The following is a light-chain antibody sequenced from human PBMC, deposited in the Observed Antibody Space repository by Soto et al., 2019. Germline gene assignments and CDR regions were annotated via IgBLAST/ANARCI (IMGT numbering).Light chain of an antibody. J-gene: IGKJ5*01. CDR2: AAS. V-gene: IGKV3D-20*02. CDR1: ESVGSTY. Sequence: TLSCMFIESVGSTYVAWYQQKPGQAPRLLIYAASTRATGIPARFSGSGSGTDFTLTISRLEPEDFAVYYCQQRMKWSLTFGPGTRLEI. CDR3: QQRMKWSLT.